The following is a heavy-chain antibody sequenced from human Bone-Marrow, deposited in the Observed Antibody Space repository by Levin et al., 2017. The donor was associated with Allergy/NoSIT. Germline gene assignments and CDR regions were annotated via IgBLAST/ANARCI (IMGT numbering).Heavy chain of an antibody. D-gene: IGHD2-2*01. CDR3: ARVALPRYCTSTSCSDSGYYFDY. Sequence: GESLKISCAASEFTFSSHTMNWVRQAPGKGLEWVSAIGTAADSYYSGSVKGRFTVSRDNAKNSFYLQMNSLRAGDTAVYYCARVALPRYCTSTSCSDSGYYFDYWGQGTLVTVSS. CDR1: EFTFSSHT. CDR2: IGTAADS. V-gene: IGHV3-13*01. J-gene: IGHJ4*02.